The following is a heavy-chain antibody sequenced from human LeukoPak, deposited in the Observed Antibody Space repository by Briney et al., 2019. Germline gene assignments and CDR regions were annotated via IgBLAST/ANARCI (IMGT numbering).Heavy chain of an antibody. V-gene: IGHV3-53*01. CDR3: ARDSTGWNYFDY. CDR2: IYSGGST. CDR1: GFTVSSNY. Sequence: GGSLRLSCAASGFTVSSNYMSWVRQAPGKGLEWVSIIYSGGSTDYADPVKGRFTISRDNSKNTLYLQMNSLSAEDTAMYYCARDSTGWNYFDYWGQGTLVTVSS. J-gene: IGHJ4*02. D-gene: IGHD6-19*01.